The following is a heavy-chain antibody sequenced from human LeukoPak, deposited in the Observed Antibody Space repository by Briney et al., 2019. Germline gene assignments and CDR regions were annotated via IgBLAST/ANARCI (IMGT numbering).Heavy chain of an antibody. D-gene: IGHD2-2*01. CDR3: ASDQRYCSSSSCPWEPFDY. CDR1: GFTLSSYW. V-gene: IGHV3-7*05. Sequence: GGSLRLSCAASGFTLSSYWMSWVRQAPGKGLEWVANIKQDGSEKYYVDSVKGRFTISRDNAKNSLYLQMNSLRAGDTAVYYCASDQRYCSSSSCPWEPFDYWGQGTLVTVSS. CDR2: IKQDGSEK. J-gene: IGHJ4*02.